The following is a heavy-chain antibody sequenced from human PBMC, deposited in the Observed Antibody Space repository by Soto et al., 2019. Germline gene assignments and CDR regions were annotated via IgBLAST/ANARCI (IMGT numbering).Heavy chain of an antibody. J-gene: IGHJ4*02. CDR2: ISSSSSYI. CDR3: ARADNYGDYVGQGY. V-gene: IGHV3-21*01. Sequence: EVQLVESGGGLVKPGGSLRLSCAASGFTFSSYSMNWVRQAPGKGLEWVSSISSSSSYIYYADSVKGRFTISRDNAKNSRYLQMNSLRAEDTAVYYCARADNYGDYVGQGYWGQGTLVTVSS. D-gene: IGHD4-17*01. CDR1: GFTFSSYS.